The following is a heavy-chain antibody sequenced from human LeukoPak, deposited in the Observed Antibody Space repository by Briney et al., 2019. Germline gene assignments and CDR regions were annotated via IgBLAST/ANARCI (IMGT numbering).Heavy chain of an antibody. Sequence: PGGSLRLSCAASGFTFNSYAMSWVRQAPGKGLEWVSVIYTGGNTYYADSVKGRFTISRDTSKNTLYLQMHSLRAEDTAVYYCASPTSGQSFDIWGLGTMVTVSS. J-gene: IGHJ3*02. CDR2: IYTGGNT. CDR1: GFTFNSYA. V-gene: IGHV3-53*01. D-gene: IGHD6-19*01. CDR3: ASPTSGQSFDI.